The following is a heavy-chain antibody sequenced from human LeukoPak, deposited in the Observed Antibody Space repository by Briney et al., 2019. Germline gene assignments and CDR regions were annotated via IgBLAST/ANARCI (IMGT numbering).Heavy chain of an antibody. J-gene: IGHJ2*01. V-gene: IGHV3-64*01. D-gene: IGHD6-19*01. CDR1: GFTSSSYA. Sequence: GGSLRLSCAASGFTSSSYAMHWVRQAPGRGLEYVSAISSNGGSTYYANSVKGRFTISRDNSKNTLYLQMGSLRAEDMAVYYCARDSRVEGQWLEAWYFDLWGRGTLVTVSS. CDR2: ISSNGGST. CDR3: ARDSRVEGQWLEAWYFDL.